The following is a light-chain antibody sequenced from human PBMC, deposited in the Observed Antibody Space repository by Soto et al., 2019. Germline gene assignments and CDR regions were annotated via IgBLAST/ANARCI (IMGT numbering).Light chain of an antibody. Sequence: SYELTQPLSVSVALGQTARITCGGNNIGSKNVHWYQQKPGQAPVLVIYRDSNRPSGIPERFSGSNSGNTATLTISRAQAGDEADYYCQVWDSSTAVVFGGGTKVTFL. CDR3: QVWDSSTAVV. V-gene: IGLV3-9*01. CDR2: RDS. CDR1: NIGSKN. J-gene: IGLJ2*01.